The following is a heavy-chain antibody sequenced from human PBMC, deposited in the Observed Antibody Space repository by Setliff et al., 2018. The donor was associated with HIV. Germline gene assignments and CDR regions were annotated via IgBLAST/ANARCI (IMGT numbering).Heavy chain of an antibody. Sequence: PSETLSLTCTVSDDSVSTFYWNWIRQPPGKGLEWIGFIHHTGSTVSNPSLKSRVTILMDLSRNQLSLHLAFVTTADTAVYFCAPGEGVASTYYHDWGQGTQVTVSS. V-gene: IGHV4-59*02. J-gene: IGHJ4*01. CDR3: APGEGVASTYYHD. D-gene: IGHD3-3*01. CDR1: DDSVSTFY. CDR2: IHHTGST.